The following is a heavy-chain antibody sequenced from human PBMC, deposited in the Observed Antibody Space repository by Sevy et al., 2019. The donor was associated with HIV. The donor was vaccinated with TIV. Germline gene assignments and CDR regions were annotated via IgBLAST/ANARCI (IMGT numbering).Heavy chain of an antibody. J-gene: IGHJ4*02. CDR1: GFTFSDHY. D-gene: IGHD6-13*01. CDR2: TRNKADGYTT. Sequence: GGSLRLSCVASGFTFSDHYMEWVRQAPGKGLEWVGRTRNKADGYTTEYAAYVKGRFTISRDDSKNSLYVQMNSLKTEDTAVYYCATHADIAAAGRVFDYWGQGTLVTVSS. CDR3: ATHADIAAAGRVFDY. V-gene: IGHV3-72*01.